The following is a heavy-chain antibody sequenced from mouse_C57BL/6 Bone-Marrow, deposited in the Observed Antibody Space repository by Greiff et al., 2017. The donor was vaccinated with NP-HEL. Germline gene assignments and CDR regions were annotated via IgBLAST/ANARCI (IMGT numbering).Heavy chain of an antibody. D-gene: IGHD2-4*01. CDR3: ASPGNGVYEYATWFAY. J-gene: IGHJ3*01. CDR1: GYTFTDYY. Sequence: QVQLQQSGPELVKPGASVKISCKASGYTFTDYYINWVKQRPGQGLEWIGWIFPGSGSTYYNEKFKGKATLTVDKSSSTAYMLLSSLTSEDSAVYFCASPGNGVYEYATWFAYWGQGTLVTVSA. CDR2: IFPGSGST. V-gene: IGHV1-75*01.